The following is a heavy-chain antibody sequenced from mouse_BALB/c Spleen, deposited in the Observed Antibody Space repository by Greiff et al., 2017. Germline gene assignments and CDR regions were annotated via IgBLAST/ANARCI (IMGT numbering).Heavy chain of an antibody. Sequence: QVQLKQSGPELVKPGASVRISCKASGYTFTSYYIHWVKQRPGQGLEWIGWIYPGNVNTKYNEKFKGKATLTADKSSSTAYMQLSSLTSEDSAVYFCARAYYGNYRYYYAMDYWGQGTSVSVSS. CDR3: ARAYYGNYRYYYAMDY. J-gene: IGHJ4*01. CDR1: GYTFTSYY. V-gene: IGHV1S56*01. D-gene: IGHD2-10*01. CDR2: IYPGNVNT.